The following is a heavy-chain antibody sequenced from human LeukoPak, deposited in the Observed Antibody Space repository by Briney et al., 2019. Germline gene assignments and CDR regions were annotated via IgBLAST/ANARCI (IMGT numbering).Heavy chain of an antibody. Sequence: PGGSRSLSWAAPGLTFSSYSMNWVRQAPGKGLEWVSSISSSRSYIYYADSVKGRFTISRDNAKNSLYLQMNSLRAEDTAVYYCAREGKHYYYYYMDVWGKGTTVTVSS. CDR3: AREGKHYYYYYMDV. CDR1: GLTFSSYS. CDR2: ISSSRSYI. J-gene: IGHJ6*03. V-gene: IGHV3-21*01.